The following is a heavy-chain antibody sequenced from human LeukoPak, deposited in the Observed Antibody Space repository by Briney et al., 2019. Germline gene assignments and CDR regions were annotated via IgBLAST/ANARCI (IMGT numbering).Heavy chain of an antibody. D-gene: IGHD5-18*01. CDR1: GYTFTGYY. V-gene: IGHV1-2*02. CDR3: ARGHRGYGGMDV. J-gene: IGHJ6*02. Sequence: ASVKVSCKTSGYTFTGYYMHWARQASGQGLEWMGWINPNSGGTNYAQKFQGRVTMTRDTSISTAYMELSRLRSDDTAVYYCARGHRGYGGMDVWGQGTTVTVSS. CDR2: INPNSGGT.